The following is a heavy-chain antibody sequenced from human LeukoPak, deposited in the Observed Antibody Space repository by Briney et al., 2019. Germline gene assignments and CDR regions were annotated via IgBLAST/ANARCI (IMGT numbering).Heavy chain of an antibody. Sequence: GGSLRLSCVASGFTFSTYGMHWVRQAPGKGLEWVAVISYDGSNKYYADSVKGRFTISRDNSKNTLYLQMNSLRAEDTAVYYCAKSGQQLDGDYWGQGTLVTVSS. D-gene: IGHD6-13*01. V-gene: IGHV3-30*18. CDR3: AKSGQQLDGDY. CDR1: GFTFSTYG. J-gene: IGHJ4*02. CDR2: ISYDGSNK.